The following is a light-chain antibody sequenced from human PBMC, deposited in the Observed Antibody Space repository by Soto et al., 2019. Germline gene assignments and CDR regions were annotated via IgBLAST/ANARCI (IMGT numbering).Light chain of an antibody. CDR3: QQCANSPRT. CDR1: QSVGNNY. CDR2: DAS. V-gene: IGKV3-20*01. Sequence: EIVLTQSPGTLSLSPGERATLSCRASQSVGNNYLAWYQQRPGQAPRLLIYDASSRATGIPDRFSGSGSVTDFTLTISRLEPEDFAVYYCQQCANSPRTFGQGTKVEIK. J-gene: IGKJ1*01.